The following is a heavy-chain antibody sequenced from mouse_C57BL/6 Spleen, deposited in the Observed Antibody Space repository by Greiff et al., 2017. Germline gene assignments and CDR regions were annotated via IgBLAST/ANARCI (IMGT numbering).Heavy chain of an antibody. CDR1: GYAFSSSW. J-gene: IGHJ2*01. CDR3: ARGGGGYVLDD. D-gene: IGHD2-2*01. Sequence: QVQLQQSGPELVKPGASVKISCKASGYAFSSSWMNWVKQRPGKGLEWIGRIYPGDGDTNYNGKFKGKATLTADKSSSTAYMQLSSLTSEDSAVYFCARGGGGYVLDDWGQGTTLTVSS. V-gene: IGHV1-82*01. CDR2: IYPGDGDT.